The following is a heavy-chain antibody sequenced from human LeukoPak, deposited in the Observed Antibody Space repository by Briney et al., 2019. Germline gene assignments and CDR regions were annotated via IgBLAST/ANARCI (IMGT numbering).Heavy chain of an antibody. J-gene: IGHJ4*02. Sequence: GGSLRLSCTASGFAFSSYTMSWVRQAPGVGLEWVSAIDGGGGRTWHADSVRGRFTISRDNSKNTLFMQMNSLRAEDAAVYYCAKDFYDSSGSRYDYWGQGTLVTVSS. V-gene: IGHV3-23*01. D-gene: IGHD3-22*01. CDR1: GFAFSSYT. CDR3: AKDFYDSSGSRYDY. CDR2: IDGGGGRT.